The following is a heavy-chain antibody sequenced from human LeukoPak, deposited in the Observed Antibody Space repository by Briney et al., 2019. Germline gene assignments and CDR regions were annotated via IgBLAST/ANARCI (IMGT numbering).Heavy chain of an antibody. Sequence: PSETLSLTCTVSGGSISSGDYYWSWIRQPPGKGLEWIGYIYYSGSTYYNPSLKSRVTISVDTSKNQFSLKLSSVIAADTAVYYCQRGAGEDYFDYWGQGTLVTVSS. V-gene: IGHV4-30-4*01. CDR3: QRGAGEDYFDY. CDR1: GGSISSGDYY. CDR2: IYYSGST. J-gene: IGHJ4*02. D-gene: IGHD4/OR15-4a*01.